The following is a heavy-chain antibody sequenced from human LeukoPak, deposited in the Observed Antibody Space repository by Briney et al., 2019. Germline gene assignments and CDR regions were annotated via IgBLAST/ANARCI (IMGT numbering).Heavy chain of an antibody. CDR3: TRGRYQFLGPNDS. V-gene: IGHV3-48*02. CDR1: GFSLSDYG. CDR2: ITTNSAK. J-gene: IGHJ4*02. D-gene: IGHD2/OR15-2a*01. Sequence: GGSLRLSCAASGFSLSDYGLSWARQAPGKGLEWISYITTNSAKFYADSVRGRIAISRDNDKNSVYLQMNSLRDEDTAVYYCTRGRYQFLGPNDSWGQGSLVTVSS.